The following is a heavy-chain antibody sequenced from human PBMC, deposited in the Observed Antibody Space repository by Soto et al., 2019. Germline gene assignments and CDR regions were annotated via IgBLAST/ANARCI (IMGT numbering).Heavy chain of an antibody. CDR2: ISGSGDNT. CDR3: AKEMGDDYDSSGSWFDP. D-gene: IGHD3-22*01. CDR1: GFTFSSYV. Sequence: EVQLLESGGGLVQPGGSLRLSCAASGFTFSSYVMSWVRQAPGKGLEWVSGISGSGDNTYYADSVKGRFTISRDNSKNTLFLQMDSLRAEDTGLYFCAKEMGDDYDSSGSWFDPCGEGTVVTVSS. J-gene: IGHJ5*02. V-gene: IGHV3-23*01.